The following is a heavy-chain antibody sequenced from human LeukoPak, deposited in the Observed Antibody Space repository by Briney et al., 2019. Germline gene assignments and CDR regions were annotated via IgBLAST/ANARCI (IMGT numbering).Heavy chain of an antibody. V-gene: IGHV1-2*06. CDR1: GYTFTGYY. CDR3: ASDTGYSSGWYGNNWFDP. J-gene: IGHJ5*02. D-gene: IGHD6-19*01. Sequence: GASVKVSCKASGYTFTGYYMHWVRQAPGQGLEWMGRINPNSGGTNYAQKFQGRVTITTDKSTSTAYMELSSLRSEGTAVYYCASDTGYSSGWYGNNWFDPWGQGTLVTVSS. CDR2: INPNSGGT.